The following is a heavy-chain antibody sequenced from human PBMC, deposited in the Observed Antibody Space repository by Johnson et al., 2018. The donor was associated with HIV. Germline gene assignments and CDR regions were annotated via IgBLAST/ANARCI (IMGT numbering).Heavy chain of an antibody. J-gene: IGHJ3*02. D-gene: IGHD3-22*01. CDR1: EFNVSSNY. CDR3: AREATDWYDSSGSPYAFDI. V-gene: IGHV3-66*01. Sequence: MLLVESGGGLVQPGGSLRLSCAASEFNVSSNYMNWVRQAPGRGLEWVSVVYSGGYTYYADSVKGRFTISRDTSKNTLYLQMNSLRAEDTAVYYCAREATDWYDSSGSPYAFDIWGQGTMVTVSS. CDR2: VYSGGYT.